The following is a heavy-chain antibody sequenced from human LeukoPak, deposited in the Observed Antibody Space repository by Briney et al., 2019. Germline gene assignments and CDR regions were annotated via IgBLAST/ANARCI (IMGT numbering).Heavy chain of an antibody. D-gene: IGHD6-13*01. CDR2: INPNSGGT. J-gene: IGHJ5*02. CDR1: GYTFTFYY. V-gene: IGHV1-2*02. Sequence: GASVKVSCKASGYTFTFYYMHWVRQAPGPGLEWMGWINPNSGGTIYAQKFQGRVTMTRDTSISTAYMELSRLRSDDPAVYYCARGAAAGGREKYNCFDPWGQGTLVTVSS. CDR3: ARGAAAGGREKYNCFDP.